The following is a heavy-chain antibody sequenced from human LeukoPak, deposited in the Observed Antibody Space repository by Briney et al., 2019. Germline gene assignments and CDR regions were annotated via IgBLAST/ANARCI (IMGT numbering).Heavy chain of an antibody. CDR3: ARGARVGTSFWFDP. D-gene: IGHD2-2*01. Sequence: ASVKVSCKASGYTFTSYDINWVRQATGQGLEWMGWMNPNSGNTGHAQKFQGRVTMTRNTSISTAYMELSSLRSEDTAVYYCARGARVGTSFWFDPWGQGTLVTVSS. CDR2: MNPNSGNT. CDR1: GYTFTSYD. V-gene: IGHV1-8*01. J-gene: IGHJ5*02.